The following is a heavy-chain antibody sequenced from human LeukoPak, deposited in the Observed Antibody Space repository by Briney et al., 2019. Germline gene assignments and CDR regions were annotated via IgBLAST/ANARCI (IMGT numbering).Heavy chain of an antibody. J-gene: IGHJ4*02. V-gene: IGHV3-23*01. CDR1: GFTFSSYA. CDR3: AKGGGYTINFDY. CDR2: ISGSGDNT. D-gene: IGHD5-12*01. Sequence: GGSLRLSCAASGFTFSSYAMSWVRQVPGKGLEWVSVISGSGDNTYYADSVKGRFTISRDNSKNTLYLQMNSLRAEDTAVYYCAKGGGYTINFDYWGQGTLVTVSS.